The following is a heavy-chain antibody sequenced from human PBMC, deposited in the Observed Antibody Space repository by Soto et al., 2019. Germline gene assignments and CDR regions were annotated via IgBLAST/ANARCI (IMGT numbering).Heavy chain of an antibody. Sequence: ASVKVSCKTSGYTFTDYYTHWVRQAPGQGLEWMGWMYPKSGGAYFAQKLQGRVTLTRDTSIGTAYIEVNSLTSDDTAVYFCTRENIENSDGLYDGFDIWGQGTAFTVAS. J-gene: IGHJ3*02. CDR2: MYPKSGGA. CDR3: TRENIENSDGLYDGFDI. V-gene: IGHV1-2*02. D-gene: IGHD5-18*01. CDR1: GYTFTDYY.